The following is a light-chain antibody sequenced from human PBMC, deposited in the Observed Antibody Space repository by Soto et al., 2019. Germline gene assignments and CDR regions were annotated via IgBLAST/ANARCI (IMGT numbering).Light chain of an antibody. CDR1: SSNIGNNY. V-gene: IGLV1-51*01. J-gene: IGLJ2*01. CDR3: GTWDSSLSAVV. CDR2: DSN. Sequence: QAVVTQPPSVSAAPGQKVTISCSGSSSNIGNNYVSWYQQLPGTAPKLLIYDSNKRPSGIPDRFSGSKSGTSATLGITGPQTGDEADYYCGTWDSSLSAVVFGGGTKVTVL.